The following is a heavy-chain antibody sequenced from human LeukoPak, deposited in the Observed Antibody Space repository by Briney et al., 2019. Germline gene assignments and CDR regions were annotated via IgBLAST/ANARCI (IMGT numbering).Heavy chain of an antibody. J-gene: IGHJ6*02. CDR3: ARGRASMFSMVRGAPRKDYYYYGMDV. CDR1: GGSFSGYY. Sequence: PXETLSLTCAVYGGSFSGYYWSWIRQPPGRGLEWIGEINHSGRTNYNPSLKSRVSISVDTSKNQFSLKLSSVIAADTAVYYCARGRASMFSMVRGAPRKDYYYYGMDVWGQGTTVTVSS. D-gene: IGHD3-10*01. V-gene: IGHV4-34*01. CDR2: INHSGRT.